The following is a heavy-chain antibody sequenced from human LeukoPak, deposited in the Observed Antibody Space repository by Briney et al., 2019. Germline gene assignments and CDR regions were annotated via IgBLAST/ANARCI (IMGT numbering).Heavy chain of an antibody. CDR3: AHSSGRDGYNPTHFDY. D-gene: IGHD5-24*01. CDR1: GFSLTTSGVA. V-gene: IGHV2-5*02. J-gene: IGHJ4*02. CDR2: IYWDDDK. Sequence: SGPTLVNPTQTLTLTCSFSGFSLTTSGVAVGWIRQPPGKALEWLAVIYWDDDKRYSPSLKSRLTITKDTSKNQVVLTMTNMDPVDTATYYCAHSSGRDGYNPTHFDYWGQGTLVTVSS.